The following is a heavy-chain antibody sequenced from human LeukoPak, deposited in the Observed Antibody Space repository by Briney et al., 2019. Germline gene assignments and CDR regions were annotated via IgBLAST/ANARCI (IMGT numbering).Heavy chain of an antibody. V-gene: IGHV4-38-2*02. CDR1: GYSISSGYY. CDR3: ARRFWYYYYYYMDV. Sequence: SETLSLTCTVSGYSISSGYYWGWIRQPPGKGLEWIGSIYHSGSTYYNPSLKSRVTISVDTSKNQFSLKLSSVTAADTAVYYCARRFWYYYYYYMDVWGKGTTVTISS. J-gene: IGHJ6*03. CDR2: IYHSGST. D-gene: IGHD2/OR15-2a*01.